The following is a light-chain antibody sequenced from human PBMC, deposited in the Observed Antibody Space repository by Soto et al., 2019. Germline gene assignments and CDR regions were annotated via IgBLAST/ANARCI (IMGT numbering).Light chain of an antibody. CDR3: QQLNSFPHT. Sequence: DIQLTQSPSFLSASVGDRVTINCRASQGISSFLAWYQQKPGKAPKLLIYDASTLQSGVPSRFSGSGSGTAFTLTISSLQPEDFATYYCQQLNSFPHTFGGGTKVDIK. CDR1: QGISSF. J-gene: IGKJ4*01. V-gene: IGKV1-9*01. CDR2: DAS.